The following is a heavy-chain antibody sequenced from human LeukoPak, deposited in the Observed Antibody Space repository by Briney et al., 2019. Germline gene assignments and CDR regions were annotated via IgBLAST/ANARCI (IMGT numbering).Heavy chain of an antibody. J-gene: IGHJ6*03. Sequence: SQTLSLTCTVSGGSISSGSYYWSWIRQPAGKGLEWIGRIYTSGSTNYNPSLKSRVTISVDTSKNQFSLKLSSVTAADTAVYYCTRGSIAYYYMDVWGKGTTGTISS. D-gene: IGHD3-22*01. CDR1: GGSISSGSYY. CDR3: TRGSIAYYYMDV. V-gene: IGHV4-61*02. CDR2: IYTSGST.